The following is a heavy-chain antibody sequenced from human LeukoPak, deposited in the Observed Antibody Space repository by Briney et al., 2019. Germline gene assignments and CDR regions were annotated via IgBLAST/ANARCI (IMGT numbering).Heavy chain of an antibody. Sequence: KAGGSLRLSCEASGFTFSNHNMNWVCQAPGKGLEWVSSINSRSNYIYYADSVKGRFTISRDNAKESLYLQMNSLRAEDTALYFCARDKVSVIPALDYWGQGTLVIVSS. J-gene: IGHJ4*02. CDR1: GFTFSNHN. CDR3: ARDKVSVIPALDY. CDR2: INSRSNYI. V-gene: IGHV3-21*01. D-gene: IGHD2/OR15-2a*01.